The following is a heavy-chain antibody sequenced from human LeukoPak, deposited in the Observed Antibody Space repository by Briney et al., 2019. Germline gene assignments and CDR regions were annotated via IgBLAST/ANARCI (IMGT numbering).Heavy chain of an antibody. CDR2: ISGSGGST. D-gene: IGHD1-26*01. CDR1: GSTFRDYA. V-gene: IGHV3-23*01. J-gene: IGHJ4*02. Sequence: GGSLRLSCAASGSTFRDYAMTWVRQAPGKGLEWVSAISGSGGSTYYADSVKGRFTISRDNSKNTLYLQMNSLRAEDTAVYYCAKDLTFTPWYSGSQDDYWGQGTLVTVSS. CDR3: AKDLTFTPWYSGSQDDY.